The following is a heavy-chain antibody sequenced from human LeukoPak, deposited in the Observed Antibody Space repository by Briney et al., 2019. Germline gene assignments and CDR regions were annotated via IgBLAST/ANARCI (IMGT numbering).Heavy chain of an antibody. D-gene: IGHD3-22*01. V-gene: IGHV3-23*01. CDR1: GFTFYVYA. J-gene: IGHJ5*01. CDR3: AKDRPNFHENSGHYYRRDGDS. CDR2: MCGTAGCT. Sequence: GGSLRLSCQASGFTFYVYAMSWVRQAPGKGLEWVASMCGTAGCTFYPDSVKGRFPISRDNSKNVLYLRMNSLTAEDTAIYYCAKDRPNFHENSGHYYRRDGDSWGQGTLVTVSP.